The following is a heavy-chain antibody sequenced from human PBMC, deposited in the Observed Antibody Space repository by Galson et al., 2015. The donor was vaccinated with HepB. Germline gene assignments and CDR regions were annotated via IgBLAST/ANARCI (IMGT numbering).Heavy chain of an antibody. D-gene: IGHD3-10*01. CDR3: ARGPFYYGSGSFYRWFDP. CDR1: GDSISSSRYY. V-gene: IGHV4-39*07. J-gene: IGHJ5*02. Sequence: SETLSLTCAVFGDSISSSRYYWGWIRQPPGKGLEWIGSIYYSGSTYYNPSLKSRVTISVDRSNNQFSLKLTSVTAADTAVYYCARGPFYYGSGSFYRWFDPWGQGTLVTVSS. CDR2: IYYSGST.